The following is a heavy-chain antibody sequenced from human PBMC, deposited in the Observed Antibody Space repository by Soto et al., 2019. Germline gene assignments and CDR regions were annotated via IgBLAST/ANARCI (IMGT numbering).Heavy chain of an antibody. D-gene: IGHD2-8*01. CDR3: ARNGDCTRPGCIVGWFDP. Sequence: SETLSLTCTVSGASISSYYGNWIRQPPGKGLEWIGYIWYSGSTSYNPSLKSRLTISVDKSKNQLSLNLDSVTAADTAMYYCARNGDCTRPGCIVGWFDPWGPGTLVTVSS. CDR2: IWYSGST. V-gene: IGHV4-59*12. CDR1: GASISSYY. J-gene: IGHJ5*02.